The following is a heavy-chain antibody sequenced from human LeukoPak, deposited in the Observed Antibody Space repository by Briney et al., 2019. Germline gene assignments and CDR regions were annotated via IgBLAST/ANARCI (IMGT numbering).Heavy chain of an antibody. CDR1: GFTFSSYW. D-gene: IGHD1-1*01. J-gene: IGHJ2*01. CDR2: ISGSGGST. V-gene: IGHV3-23*01. Sequence: PGGSLRLSCAASGFTFSSYWMSWVRQVPEKGLEWVSGISGSGGSTYYADSVKGRFTISRDNSKNTLHLQMNSLRAEDTALYYCAEWNSVYWYFDLWGRGTLVTVSS. CDR3: AEWNSVYWYFDL.